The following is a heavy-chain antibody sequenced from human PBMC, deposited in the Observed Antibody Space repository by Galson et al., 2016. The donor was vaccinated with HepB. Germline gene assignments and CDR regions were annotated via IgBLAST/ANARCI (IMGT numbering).Heavy chain of an antibody. J-gene: IGHJ6*02. CDR1: GDSISSYY. Sequence: SETLSLTCTVSGDSISSYYWSWIRQPPGKGLEWIGYIYYSESTNYNPSPKSRVTISVDTSKNQFSLKLSSVTAADTAMYYCARRGSSCPGGWRCYDMDVWGQGTTVTVSS. CDR3: ARRGSSCPGGWRCYDMDV. V-gene: IGHV4-59*01. CDR2: IYYSEST. D-gene: IGHD6-13*01.